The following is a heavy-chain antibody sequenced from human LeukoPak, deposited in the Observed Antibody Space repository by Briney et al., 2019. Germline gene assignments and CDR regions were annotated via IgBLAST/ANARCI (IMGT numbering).Heavy chain of an antibody. Sequence: SETLSLTCAVYGGSFSGYYWSWIRQPPGKGLEWIGEINHSGSTNYNPSLKSRVTISVDTSKNQFSLKLSSVTAADTAVYYCARSGLRLGYCSGGSCQPTNNHLFDYWGQETLVTVPS. CDR3: ARSGLRLGYCSGGSCQPTNNHLFDY. CDR2: INHSGST. J-gene: IGHJ4*02. CDR1: GGSFSGYY. D-gene: IGHD2-15*01. V-gene: IGHV4-34*01.